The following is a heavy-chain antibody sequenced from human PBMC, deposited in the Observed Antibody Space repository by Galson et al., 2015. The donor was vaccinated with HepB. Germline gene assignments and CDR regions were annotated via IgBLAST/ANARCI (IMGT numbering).Heavy chain of an antibody. Sequence: SLRLSCAASGVTFSTYAMSWVRQAPGKGLEWVSLITTSAGSTYYSDSVKGRFTISRDNSKNTLYLQLNSLRAEDTAVYYCAKDGRAYFGVLTGAWVPSHFDYWGQGTLVTVSS. CDR2: ITTSAGST. V-gene: IGHV3-23*01. CDR1: GVTFSTYA. J-gene: IGHJ4*02. D-gene: IGHD3-9*01. CDR3: AKDGRAYFGVLTGAWVPSHFDY.